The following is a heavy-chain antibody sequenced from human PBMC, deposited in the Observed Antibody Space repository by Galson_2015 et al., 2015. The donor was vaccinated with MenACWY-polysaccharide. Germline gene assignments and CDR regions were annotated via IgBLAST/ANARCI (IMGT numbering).Heavy chain of an antibody. CDR3: ARVEKYSGSFYILY. V-gene: IGHV4-38-2*01. CDR1: DYSIRRGYF. J-gene: IGHJ4*02. D-gene: IGHD1-26*01. Sequence: AVSDYSIRRGYFWGWIRQPPGQGLEWIASTFHSGTTYYNPSLKSRVTISVDTSKNQFSLKLSSVTAADTAVYYCARVEKYSGSFYILYWGQGTLVTVSS. CDR2: TFHSGTT.